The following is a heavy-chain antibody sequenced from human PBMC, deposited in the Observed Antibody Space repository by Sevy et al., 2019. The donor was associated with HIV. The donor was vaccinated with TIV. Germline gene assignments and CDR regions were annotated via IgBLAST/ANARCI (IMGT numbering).Heavy chain of an antibody. J-gene: IGHJ5*02. CDR2: ISYDGNNK. D-gene: IGHD2-8*01. V-gene: IGHV3-30*04. Sequence: GGSLRLSCAASEFTFNKYALHWVRQAPGKGLEWVAVISYDGNNKYYAESVKGRFTISRDNAKNSLNLQMNSLRAEDTAVYYCTRNGGAFDNGFDPWGQGTLVTVSS. CDR1: EFTFNKYA. CDR3: TRNGGAFDNGFDP.